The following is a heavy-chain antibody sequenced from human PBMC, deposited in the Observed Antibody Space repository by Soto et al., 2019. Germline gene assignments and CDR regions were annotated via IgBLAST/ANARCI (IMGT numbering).Heavy chain of an antibody. V-gene: IGHV3-48*02. CDR2: ISSSSSTI. CDR3: ARDLIAVAGPYFDY. CDR1: GFTFSSYS. Sequence: GGSLRLSCAASGFTFSSYSMNWVRQAPGKGLEWVSYISSSSSTIYYADSVKGRFTISRDNAKNSLYLQMNSLRDEDTAVYYCARDLIAVAGPYFDYWGQGTLVTVSS. J-gene: IGHJ4*02. D-gene: IGHD6-13*01.